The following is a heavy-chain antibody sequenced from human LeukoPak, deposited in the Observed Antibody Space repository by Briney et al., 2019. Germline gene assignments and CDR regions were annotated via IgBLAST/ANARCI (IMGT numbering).Heavy chain of an antibody. CDR1: GVSISSYY. V-gene: IGHV4-59*08. CDR2: IYYSGST. CDR3: ARTPTGIAVAGTSEYFDY. J-gene: IGHJ4*02. D-gene: IGHD6-19*01. Sequence: SETLSLTCTVSGVSISSYYWSWIRQPPGKGLEWIGYIYYSGSTNYNPSLKSRVTISVDTSKNQFSLKLSSVTAADTAVYYCARTPTGIAVAGTSEYFDYWGQGTLVTVSS.